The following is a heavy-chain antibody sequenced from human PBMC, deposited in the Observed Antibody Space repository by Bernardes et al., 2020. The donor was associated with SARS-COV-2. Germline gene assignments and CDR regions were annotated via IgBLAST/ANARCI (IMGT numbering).Heavy chain of an antibody. J-gene: IGHJ3*02. D-gene: IGHD2-2*01. V-gene: IGHV4-4*07. CDR2: IHFSGSA. CDR1: GDSISNHY. CDR3: ARVHWPAVKGAFDI. Sequence: SETLSLTCIFSGDSISNHYWTWIRQSAGKGLEWIGRIHFSGSANYNPSLRSRVTMSVDTSKNQFSLELSSVTAADTALYYCARVHWPAVKGAFDIWGQGTVVTVSS.